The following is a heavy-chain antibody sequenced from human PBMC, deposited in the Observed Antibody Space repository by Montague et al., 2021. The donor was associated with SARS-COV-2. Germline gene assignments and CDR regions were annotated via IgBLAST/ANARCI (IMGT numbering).Heavy chain of an antibody. CDR1: GFTFSSYD. Sequence: SLRLSCAASGFTFSSYDMHWVRQAPGKGLEWVAVIWYDGSNQYYGDSVTGRFTISRDNSKNTLYLQMNSLRAEDTAVYYCAREYSAPRWFGEYNRYGMDVWGQGTTVTVSS. CDR2: IWYDGSNQ. V-gene: IGHV3-33*08. CDR3: AREYSAPRWFGEYNRYGMDV. J-gene: IGHJ6*02. D-gene: IGHD3-10*01.